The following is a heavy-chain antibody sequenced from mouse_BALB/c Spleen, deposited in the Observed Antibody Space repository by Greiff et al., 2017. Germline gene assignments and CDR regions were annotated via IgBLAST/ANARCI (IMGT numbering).Heavy chain of an antibody. J-gene: IGHJ3*01. CDR3: ARVDYGNYFAY. CDR2: IYPYNGGT. V-gene: IGHV1S29*02. D-gene: IGHD2-1*01. CDR1: GYTFTDYN. Sequence: EVQLVESGPELVKPGASVKISCKASGYTFTDYNMHWVKQSHGKSLEWIGYIYPYNGGTGYNQKFKSKATLTVDNSSSTAYMELRSLTSEDSAVYYCARVDYGNYFAYWGQGTLVTVSA.